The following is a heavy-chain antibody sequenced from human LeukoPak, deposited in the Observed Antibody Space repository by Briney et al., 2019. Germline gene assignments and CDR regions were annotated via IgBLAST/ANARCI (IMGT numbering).Heavy chain of an antibody. CDR1: GFTFSSYS. J-gene: IGHJ4*02. V-gene: IGHV3-43*01. D-gene: IGHD1-26*01. CDR2: ISWDGGST. Sequence: PGGSLRLSCAASGFTFSSYSMNWVRQAPGKGLEWVSLISWDGGSTYYADSVKGRFTISRDNSKNSLYLQMNSLRTEDTALYYCAKDIFWRGSYRGGFDYWGQGTLVTVSS. CDR3: AKDIFWRGSYRGGFDY.